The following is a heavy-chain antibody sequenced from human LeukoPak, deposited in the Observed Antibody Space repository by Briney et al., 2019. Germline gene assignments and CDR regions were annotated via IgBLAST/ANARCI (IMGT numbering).Heavy chain of an antibody. V-gene: IGHV4-34*01. CDR2: INHGGST. Sequence: PSETLSLTCAVYGGSFSGYYWSWIRQPQGKGLDWIGEINHGGSTNYNQYLNIQVTLSVDMSKNKFSLKLSLVTAAATAVYHCARGIAAAGTGRYFDLGGRGTLVTVSS. J-gene: IGHJ2*01. CDR3: ARGIAAAGTGRYFDL. D-gene: IGHD6-13*01. CDR1: GGSFSGYY.